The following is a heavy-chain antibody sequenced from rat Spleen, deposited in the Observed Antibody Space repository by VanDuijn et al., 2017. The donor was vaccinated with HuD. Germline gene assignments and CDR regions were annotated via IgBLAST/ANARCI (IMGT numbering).Heavy chain of an antibody. CDR2: ISSDGRRN. Sequence: EVQLVESGGGLVQPGRSLKLSCAASGFTFSDYCVAWVRQAPTKGLEWVATISSDGRRNYYRDSVKGRFTVSRDNAKSTLYLQMDSLRSEDTATYYCARHELSHFFDDWGQGVMVTVSS. J-gene: IGHJ2*01. D-gene: IGHD1-3*01. CDR3: ARHELSHFFDD. CDR1: GFTFSDYC. V-gene: IGHV5-29*01.